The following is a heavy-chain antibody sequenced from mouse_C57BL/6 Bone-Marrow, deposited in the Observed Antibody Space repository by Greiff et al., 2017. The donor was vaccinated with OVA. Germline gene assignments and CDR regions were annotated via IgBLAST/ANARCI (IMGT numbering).Heavy chain of an antibody. V-gene: IGHV1-54*01. D-gene: IGHD1-1*01. CDR1: GYAFTNYL. CDR3: ASPLDYGSSSHAMDY. J-gene: IGHJ4*01. CDR2: INPGSGGT. Sequence: VQLQQSGAELVRPGTSVKVSCKASGYAFTNYLIEWVKQRPGQGLEWIGVINPGSGGTNYNEKFQGKATLTADKSSSTAYMQLSSLTSEDSAVYFGASPLDYGSSSHAMDYWGQGTSVTVSS.